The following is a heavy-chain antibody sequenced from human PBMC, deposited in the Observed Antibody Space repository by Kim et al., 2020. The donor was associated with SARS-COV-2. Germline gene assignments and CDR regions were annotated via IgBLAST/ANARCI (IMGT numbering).Heavy chain of an antibody. V-gene: IGHV3-33*06. J-gene: IGHJ6*02. CDR3: AKDGSSSWFRKDVGSYGMDV. CDR1: GFTFSSYA. CDR2: IWYDGSNK. Sequence: GGSLRLSCAASGFTFSSYAMHWVRQAPGKGLEWVAVIWYDGSNKYYADSVKGRFTISRDNSKNTLYLQMNSLRAEDTAVYSCAKDGSSSWFRKDVGSYGMDVCCQGTPVPVPS. D-gene: IGHD6-13*01.